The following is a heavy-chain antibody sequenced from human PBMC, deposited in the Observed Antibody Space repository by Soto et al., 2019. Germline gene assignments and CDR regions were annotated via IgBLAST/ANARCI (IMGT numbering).Heavy chain of an antibody. Sequence: GGSLRLSCVASGLTVSHNYMAWVRQAPEMGLEWVSILYTEGTTYYADSVKGRFTISRDPSKNTLFLQMDSLRAEDTAVYYCVRPRPSGENYGMDVWGQGTTVTVSS. CDR1: GLTVSHNY. D-gene: IGHD3-16*01. V-gene: IGHV3-53*01. J-gene: IGHJ6*02. CDR2: LYTEGTT. CDR3: VRPRPSGENYGMDV.